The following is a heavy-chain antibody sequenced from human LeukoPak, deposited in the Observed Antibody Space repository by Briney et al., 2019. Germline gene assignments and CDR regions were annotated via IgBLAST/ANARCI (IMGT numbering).Heavy chain of an antibody. CDR2: LDPEDGET. Sequence: ASVKVSCKVSGYTLTELSMHWVRQAPGKGLEWMGGLDPEDGETIYAQKFQGRVTITEDTSTDTAYMELSSLRSEDTAVYYCATVVTSGYYYDPLEYWGQETLVTVSS. CDR3: ATVVTSGYYYDPLEY. J-gene: IGHJ4*02. CDR1: GYTLTELS. V-gene: IGHV1-24*01. D-gene: IGHD3-22*01.